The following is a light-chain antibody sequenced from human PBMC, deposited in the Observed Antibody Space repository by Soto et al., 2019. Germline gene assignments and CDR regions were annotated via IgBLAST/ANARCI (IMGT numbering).Light chain of an antibody. CDR2: DAS. V-gene: IGKV3-20*01. CDR1: QSVSSSY. Sequence: EIVLTQSPGTLSLSPGERATLSCRASQSVSSSYLAWYQQKPGQAPRLLIYDASSRATGIPDRFSGSGSGTDFTLTSSRLEPEDFAVYYCQQYGSSSEITFGQGTRLEIK. J-gene: IGKJ5*01. CDR3: QQYGSSSEIT.